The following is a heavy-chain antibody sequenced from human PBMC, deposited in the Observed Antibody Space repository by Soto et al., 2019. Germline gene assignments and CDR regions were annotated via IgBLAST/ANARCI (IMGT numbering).Heavy chain of an antibody. Sequence: PGGSLRLSCAASGFTVSSNYMSWVRQAPGKGLEWVSVIYSGGSTYYADSVKGRFTIPRDNSKNTLYLQMNSLRAEDTAVYYCARAGSSWYLPNGMDVWGQGTTVTVSS. CDR3: ARAGSSWYLPNGMDV. CDR1: GFTVSSNY. V-gene: IGHV3-53*01. CDR2: IYSGGST. D-gene: IGHD6-13*01. J-gene: IGHJ6*02.